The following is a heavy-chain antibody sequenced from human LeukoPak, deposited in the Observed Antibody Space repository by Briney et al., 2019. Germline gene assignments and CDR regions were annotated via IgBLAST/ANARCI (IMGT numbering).Heavy chain of an antibody. CDR2: ISSSGSTI. J-gene: IGHJ4*02. D-gene: IGHD3-22*01. CDR3: ARDHGSITMIVVAPEYYFDY. Sequence: GGSLRLSCAASGFTFSDYYMSWIRQAPGKGLEWVSYISSSGSTIYYADSVKGRFTISRDNAKNSLYLQMNSLRAEHTAVYYCARDHGSITMIVVAPEYYFDYWGQGTLVTVSS. CDR1: GFTFSDYY. V-gene: IGHV3-11*01.